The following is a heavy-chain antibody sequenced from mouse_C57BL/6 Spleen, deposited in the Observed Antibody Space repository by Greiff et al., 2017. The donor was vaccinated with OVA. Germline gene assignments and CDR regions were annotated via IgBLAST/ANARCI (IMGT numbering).Heavy chain of an antibody. CDR3: ARQGYRENYYAMDY. J-gene: IGHJ4*01. D-gene: IGHD2-12*01. V-gene: IGHV5-6*02. CDR2: ISSGGSYT. CDR1: GFTFSSYG. Sequence: EVKLVESGGDLVKPGGSLKLSCAASGFTFSSYGMSWVRQTPDKRLEWVATISSGGSYTYYPDSVKGRFTISRDNAKNTLYLQMSSLKSEDTAMYYCARQGYRENYYAMDYWGQGTSVTVSS.